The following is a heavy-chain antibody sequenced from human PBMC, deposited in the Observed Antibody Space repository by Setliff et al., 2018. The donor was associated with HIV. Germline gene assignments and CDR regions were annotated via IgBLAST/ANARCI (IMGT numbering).Heavy chain of an antibody. V-gene: IGHV4-31*03. D-gene: IGHD5-18*01. CDR1: GGSISSGGYY. Sequence: PSETLSLTCTVSGGSISSGGYYWSWIRQHPGKGLELIGYISHSGNTYYTPSLESRITLSVDTSKNQFSLKLTSVTAADTAVYYCARQPVDTASFDPWGQGTPVTVSS. CDR2: ISHSGNT. CDR3: ARQPVDTASFDP. J-gene: IGHJ5*02.